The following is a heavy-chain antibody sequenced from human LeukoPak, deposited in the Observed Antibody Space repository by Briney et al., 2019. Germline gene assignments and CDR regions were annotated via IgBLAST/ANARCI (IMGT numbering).Heavy chain of an antibody. Sequence: GGSLRLSCAASGFTFSSYGMHWVRQAPGKGLEWVAVISYDGSNKYYADSVKGRFTISRDNSKNTLYLQMNSLRAEDTAVYYCAKVREIGIRYFDWSLSRKGSGHWGQGTLVTVSS. CDR2: ISYDGSNK. V-gene: IGHV3-30*18. CDR1: GFTFSSYG. D-gene: IGHD3-9*01. CDR3: AKVREIGIRYFDWSLSRKGSGH. J-gene: IGHJ1*01.